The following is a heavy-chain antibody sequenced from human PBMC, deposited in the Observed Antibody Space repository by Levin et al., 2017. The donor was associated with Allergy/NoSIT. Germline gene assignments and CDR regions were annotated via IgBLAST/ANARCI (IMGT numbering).Heavy chain of an antibody. Sequence: SETLSLTCGVYGGSFSDDWWSWIRQTPGKGLEWIGEINHSGSITNYNPSVKSRVIMSVDTSKNQFSLKLISVTAADAAVYYCARGADSVWGFNQGWGQGTLVTVSS. V-gene: IGHV4-34*01. J-gene: IGHJ4*02. D-gene: IGHD2-8*01. CDR3: ARGADSVWGFNQG. CDR1: GGSFSDDW. CDR2: INHSGSIT.